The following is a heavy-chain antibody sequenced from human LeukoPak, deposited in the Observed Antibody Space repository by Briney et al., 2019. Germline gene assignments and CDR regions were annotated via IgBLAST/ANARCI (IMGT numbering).Heavy chain of an antibody. J-gene: IGHJ6*04. CDR1: GGTFSSYA. Sequence: SVKVSCKASGGTFSSYAISWVRQAPGQGLEWMGGIIPIFGTANYAQKFQGRVTITADESTSTAYMELSSLRSEDTAVYYCARALFVLVQAAMGPYYYYSGMDVGGKGTTVTFPS. CDR3: ARALFVLVQAAMGPYYYYSGMDV. D-gene: IGHD2-2*01. V-gene: IGHV1-69*13. CDR2: IIPIFGTA.